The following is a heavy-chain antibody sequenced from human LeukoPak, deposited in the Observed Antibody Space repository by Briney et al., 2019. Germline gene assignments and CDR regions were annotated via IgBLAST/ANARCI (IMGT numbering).Heavy chain of an antibody. Sequence: ASVKVSCKASGYTFTSYGISWVRQAPGQGLEWMGWISAYNGNTNYAQKLQGRVTMTTDTSTSTAYMELRSLRSDDTAVYYCARVYCSSTSCYGGNWFDPWGQGTLVTVSS. CDR1: GYTFTSYG. CDR2: ISAYNGNT. CDR3: ARVYCSSTSCYGGNWFDP. J-gene: IGHJ5*02. V-gene: IGHV1-18*01. D-gene: IGHD2-2*01.